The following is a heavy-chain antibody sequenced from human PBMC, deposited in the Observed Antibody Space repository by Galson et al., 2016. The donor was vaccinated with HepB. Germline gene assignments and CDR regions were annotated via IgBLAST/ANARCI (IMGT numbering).Heavy chain of an antibody. CDR1: GLTFSDYW. CDR2: INQDGSET. J-gene: IGHJ1*01. V-gene: IGHV3-7*01. CDR3: ARGWRTYYRYFEH. Sequence: SLRLSCAVSGLTFSDYWMSWARQAPGKGLEWVANINQDGSETYYLDSVKGRFTISRDNAKNSLYLQMNSLRGEDTAVYYCARGWRTYYRYFEHWGQGALVSVSS. D-gene: IGHD1-26*01.